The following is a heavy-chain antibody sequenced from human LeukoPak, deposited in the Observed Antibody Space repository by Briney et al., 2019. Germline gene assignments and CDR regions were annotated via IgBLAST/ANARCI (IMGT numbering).Heavy chain of an antibody. CDR1: GFTFSSYS. D-gene: IGHD3-10*01. V-gene: IGHV3-48*01. J-gene: IGHJ6*02. CDR3: ARDGSVPSTYYYGSGSSGYYYYGMDV. CDR2: NSSSSGTR. Sequence: GGSLRLSCVASGFTFSSYSMNWVRQAPGKGLEWVSYNSSSSGTRYYADSVKGRFTISRDNAKNSLYLQMNSLRAEDTAVYYCARDGSVPSTYYYGSGSSGYYYYGMDVWGQGTTVTVSS.